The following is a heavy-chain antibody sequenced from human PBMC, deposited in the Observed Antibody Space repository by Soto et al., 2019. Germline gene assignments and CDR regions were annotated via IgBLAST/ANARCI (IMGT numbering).Heavy chain of an antibody. CDR3: ARAANYYGSGSYRDY. CDR2: IIPIFGTA. D-gene: IGHD3-10*01. CDR1: GGTFSSYA. Sequence: ASVKVSCKASGGTFSSYAISWVRQAPGQGLEWMGGIIPIFGTANYAQKFQGRVTITADKSTSTAYMELSSLRSEDTAVYYCARAANYYGSGSYRDYWGQGSLVTVSS. J-gene: IGHJ4*02. V-gene: IGHV1-69*06.